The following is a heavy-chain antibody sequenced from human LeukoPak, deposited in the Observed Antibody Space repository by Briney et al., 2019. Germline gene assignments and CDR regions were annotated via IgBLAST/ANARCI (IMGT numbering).Heavy chain of an antibody. CDR1: GGSISSSRYY. CDR2: IYYSGST. V-gene: IGHV4-39*01. D-gene: IGHD3-9*01. J-gene: IGHJ4*02. CDR3: ARHLLGYDILTGNNYFDY. Sequence: SETLSLTCTVSGGSISSSRYYWGWIRQSPGRGLEWIGSIYYSGSTYYNPSLKSRLTISVDTSQNQFSLKLSSVTAADTAVYYCARHLLGYDILTGNNYFDYWGQGTLVTVSS.